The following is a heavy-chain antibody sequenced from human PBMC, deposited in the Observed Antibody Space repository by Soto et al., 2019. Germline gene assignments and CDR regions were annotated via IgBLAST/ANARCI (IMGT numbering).Heavy chain of an antibody. CDR1: GFTFSSYA. V-gene: IGHV3-23*01. D-gene: IGHD3-22*01. Sequence: GVSLRLSCAASGFTFSSYAMSWVRQAPGKGLEWVSAISGSGGSTYYADSVKGRFTISRDNSKNTLYLQMNSLRAEDTAVYYCAKGPPYDSSGSGPQGYWGQGTLVTVSS. CDR2: ISGSGGST. J-gene: IGHJ4*02. CDR3: AKGPPYDSSGSGPQGY.